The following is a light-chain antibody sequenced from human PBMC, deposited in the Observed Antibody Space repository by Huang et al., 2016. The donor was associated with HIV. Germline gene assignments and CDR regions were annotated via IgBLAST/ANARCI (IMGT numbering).Light chain of an antibody. CDR1: QIITNY. CDR2: AAS. Sequence: IQLTQSPSSLSASVGDRVTITCRASQIITNYLAWYQQKPGKAPKLLIYAASTLQSGVPSRFSGSGSGTDFTLTSSSLQPEDSATYYCQQLNSYPRTFGPGTKLDI. J-gene: IGKJ3*01. V-gene: IGKV1-9*01. CDR3: QQLNSYPRT.